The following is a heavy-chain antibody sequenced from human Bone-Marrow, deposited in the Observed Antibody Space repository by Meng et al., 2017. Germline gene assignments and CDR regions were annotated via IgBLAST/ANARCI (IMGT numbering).Heavy chain of an antibody. J-gene: IGHJ2*01. CDR2: INHSGST. Sequence: QGQLQQWGAGLLKLSETLSLTCAVYGGSFSGYYWSWIRQPPGKGLEWIGEINHSGSTNYNPSLKSRVTISVDTSKNQFSLKLSSVTAADTAVYYCARGRVTTVTTPNWYFDLWGRGTLVTVSS. V-gene: IGHV4-34*01. CDR3: ARGRVTTVTTPNWYFDL. CDR1: GGSFSGYY. D-gene: IGHD4-17*01.